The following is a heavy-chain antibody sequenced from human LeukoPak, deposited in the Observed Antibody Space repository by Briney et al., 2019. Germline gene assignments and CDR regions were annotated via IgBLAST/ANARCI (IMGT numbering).Heavy chain of an antibody. D-gene: IGHD6-13*01. CDR1: GFTFSSYG. V-gene: IGHV3-53*01. J-gene: IGHJ4*02. CDR3: ARTEAAAATPFDY. Sequence: GGSLRLSCAASGFTFSSYGMSWVRQAPGKGLEWVSVIYSGGTTYYADSVKGRFTISRDNSKNTLYLQMNSLRGEDTAVYYCARTEAAAATPFDYWGQGTLVTVSS. CDR2: IYSGGTT.